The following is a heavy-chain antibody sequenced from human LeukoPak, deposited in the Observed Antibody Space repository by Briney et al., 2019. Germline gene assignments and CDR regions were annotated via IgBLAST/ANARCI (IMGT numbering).Heavy chain of an antibody. CDR3: ARGPRRGKYYYMDV. D-gene: IGHD1-1*01. V-gene: IGHV3-13*01. CDR2: IMTAGDT. J-gene: IGHJ6*03. CDR1: GFTFSSFD. Sequence: GGSLRLSCAASGFTFSSFDMRWVRHPTGQGLEWVSTIMTAGDTYYPGSVEGRFTLSRDNAKNYLYLKINSLTAGDTAVYYCARGPRRGKYYYMDVWGKGTTVTVSS.